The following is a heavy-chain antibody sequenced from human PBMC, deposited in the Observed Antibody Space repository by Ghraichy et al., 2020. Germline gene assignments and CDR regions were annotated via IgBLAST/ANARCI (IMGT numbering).Heavy chain of an antibody. CDR1: GFTFNTYS. D-gene: IGHD3-9*01. CDR3: APRHEIVTGLYLLDF. V-gene: IGHV3-21*01. J-gene: IGHJ4*02. CDR2: ISGDSSYI. Sequence: GGSLRLSCAASGFTFNTYSMNWVRQAPGKGLEWVSSISGDSSYIYYADSVKGRFTISRDNAKNSLFLQMNSLRAEDTAVYHCAPRHEIVTGLYLLDFWGLGTVV.